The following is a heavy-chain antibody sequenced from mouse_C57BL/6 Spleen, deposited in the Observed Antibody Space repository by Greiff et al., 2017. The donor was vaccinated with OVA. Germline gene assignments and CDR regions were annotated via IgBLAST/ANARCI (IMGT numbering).Heavy chain of an antibody. J-gene: IGHJ4*01. Sequence: EVNVVESGGGLVKPGGSLKLSCAASGFTFSSYAMSWVRQTPEKRLEWVATISDGGSYTYYPDNVKGRFTISRDNAKNNLYLQMSHLKSEDTAMYYCARDRNYYTMDYWGQGTSVTVSS. V-gene: IGHV5-4*01. CDR3: ARDRNYYTMDY. CDR2: ISDGGSYT. CDR1: GFTFSSYA.